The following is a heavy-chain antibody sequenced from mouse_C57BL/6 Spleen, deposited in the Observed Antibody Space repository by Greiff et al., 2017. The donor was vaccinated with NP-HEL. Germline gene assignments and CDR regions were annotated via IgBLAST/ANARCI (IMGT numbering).Heavy chain of an antibody. CDR1: GFTFSDYY. Sequence: EVQRVESEGGLVQPGSSMKLSCTASGFTFSDYYMAWVRQVPEKGLEWVANINYDGSSTYYLDSLKSRFIISRDNAKNILYLQMSSLKSEDTATYYCARGDYYGSSWGYFDVWGTGTTVTVSS. J-gene: IGHJ1*03. CDR2: INYDGSST. D-gene: IGHD1-1*01. CDR3: ARGDYYGSSWGYFDV. V-gene: IGHV5-16*01.